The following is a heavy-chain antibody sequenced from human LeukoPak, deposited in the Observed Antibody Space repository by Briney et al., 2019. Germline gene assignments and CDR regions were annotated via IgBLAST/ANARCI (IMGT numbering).Heavy chain of an antibody. CDR2: ISNSGGGT. V-gene: IGHV3-23*01. Sequence: GGSLRLSCAASGFTFSSYAMSWVRQAPGKGLEWVSAISNSGGGTYYADSVKGRFTISRDNSKNTLYLQMKSLRAEDTAVYYCAKDRDLYYGFWSGYYSSWGQGTLVTVSS. D-gene: IGHD3-3*01. CDR1: GFTFSSYA. CDR3: AKDRDLYYGFWSGYYSS. J-gene: IGHJ5*02.